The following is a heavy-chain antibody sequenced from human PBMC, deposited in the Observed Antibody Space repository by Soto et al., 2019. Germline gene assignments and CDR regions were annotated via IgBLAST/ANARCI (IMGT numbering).Heavy chain of an antibody. CDR2: IYYSGST. CDR3: ERYQPPGAFDI. Sequence: QVQLQESGPGLVKPSETLSLTCTVSGGSISSYYWSWIRQPPGKGLEWIGYIYYSGSTNYNPSLKSRVTISVDTSKNQFSLKLSSVTAADTAVYYCERYQPPGAFDIWGQGTMVTVSS. CDR1: GGSISSYY. V-gene: IGHV4-59*08. D-gene: IGHD2-2*01. J-gene: IGHJ3*02.